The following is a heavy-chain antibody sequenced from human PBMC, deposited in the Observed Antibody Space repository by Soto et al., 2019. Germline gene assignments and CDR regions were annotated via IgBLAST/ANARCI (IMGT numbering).Heavy chain of an antibody. D-gene: IGHD3-10*01. J-gene: IGHJ6*02. CDR1: GEAVGSGQSY. CDR3: ARGRAASAGSSLGRRMDV. Sequence: QVQLQESGPGLVKPSETLSLLCFVSGEAVGSGQSYWNWIRQAPGKVLEWIGNTTVTGAMKYSASRRSRITMTVDTSKSQISLTLTSVTAADSATYCCARGRAASAGSSLGRRMDVWRQGTTVTVAS. CDR2: TTVTGAM. V-gene: IGHV4-61*01.